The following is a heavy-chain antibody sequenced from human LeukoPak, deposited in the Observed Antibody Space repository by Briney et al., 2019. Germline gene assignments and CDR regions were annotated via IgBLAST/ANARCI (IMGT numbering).Heavy chain of an antibody. Sequence: PSETLSLTCAVSGGSISSGGYSWSWLRQPPGRGLEWIGYIYHSGSPYYTPSLQSRVTISVDRSKNQFSLKLSSVTAADTAVYYCAAAANDMAFDIWGQGTMVTVPS. CDR1: GGSISSGGYS. D-gene: IGHD2-2*01. V-gene: IGHV4-30-2*01. CDR3: AAAANDMAFDI. J-gene: IGHJ3*02. CDR2: IYHSGSP.